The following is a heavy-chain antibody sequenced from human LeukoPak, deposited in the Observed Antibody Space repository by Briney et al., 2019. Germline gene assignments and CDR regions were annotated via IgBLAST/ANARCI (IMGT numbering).Heavy chain of an antibody. Sequence: GESLKISCKGSGYSFTSYWIGWVRQMPGKGLEWMGIIYPGDSDTRYSPSFQGQVTFSADKSISTAYLQWSSLKASDTAMYYCARHQPLLYPPEYYFDYWGQGTLVTVSS. CDR1: GYSFTSYW. J-gene: IGHJ4*02. V-gene: IGHV5-51*01. CDR2: IYPGDSDT. D-gene: IGHD2-2*02. CDR3: ARHQPLLYPPEYYFDY.